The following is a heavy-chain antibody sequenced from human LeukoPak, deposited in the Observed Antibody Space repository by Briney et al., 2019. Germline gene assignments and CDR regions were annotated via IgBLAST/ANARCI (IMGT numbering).Heavy chain of an antibody. V-gene: IGHV3-33*01. CDR2: IWYDGSNK. CDR1: GFTFSSYG. Sequence: GRSLRLSCAASGFTFSSYGMHWVRQAPGKGLEWVAVIWYDGSNKYYADSVKGRFTISRDNSKNTLYLQMNSLRAEDTAVYYCARDRDYYDSSGYYYGYLYTWGQETLVSVSP. D-gene: IGHD3-22*01. J-gene: IGHJ4*02. CDR3: ARDRDYYDSSGYYYGYLYT.